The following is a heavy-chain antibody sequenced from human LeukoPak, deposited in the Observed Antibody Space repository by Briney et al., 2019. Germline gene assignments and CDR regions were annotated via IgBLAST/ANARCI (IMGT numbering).Heavy chain of an antibody. CDR3: ARVYRDPAYYDILTGPMDV. CDR2: IIPIFGRA. D-gene: IGHD3-9*01. CDR1: VGTVSSYA. J-gene: IGHJ6*04. Sequence: SVKVSCKASVGTVSSYAISWVRQAPGQGLEWMGGIIPIFGRANYAYTFPGRVTITADESTSTAYMELSSLRSQDTAVYYCARVYRDPAYYDILTGPMDVWGKGTTVTVSS. V-gene: IGHV1-69*01.